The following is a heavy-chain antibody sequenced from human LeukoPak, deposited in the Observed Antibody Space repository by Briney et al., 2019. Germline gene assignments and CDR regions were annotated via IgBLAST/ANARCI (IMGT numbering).Heavy chain of an antibody. D-gene: IGHD2-2*01. CDR2: IYYSGST. Sequence: PSETLSLTCTVSGGSISSSSYYWGWIRQPPGKGLEWIGSIYYSGSTYYNPSLKSRVTISVDTSKNQFSLKLSSVTAADTAVYYCAGDCSSTSCKGRGAFGIWGQGTMVTVSS. J-gene: IGHJ3*02. V-gene: IGHV4-39*01. CDR1: GGSISSSSYY. CDR3: AGDCSSTSCKGRGAFGI.